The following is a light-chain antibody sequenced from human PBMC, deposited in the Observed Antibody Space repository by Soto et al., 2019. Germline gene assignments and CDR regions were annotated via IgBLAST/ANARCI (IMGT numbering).Light chain of an antibody. J-gene: IGLJ2*01. Sequence: QSALTQPASVSGSPGQSITISCTGTSSDVGGYNYVSWYQQHPGKAPKLMIYDVSNRPSGVSNRFSGSKSGNTASLTISGLRAEDEADYYCSSYTSSSTLAVVFGGGTKVTVL. CDR2: DVS. V-gene: IGLV2-14*01. CDR1: SSDVGGYNY. CDR3: SSYTSSSTLAVV.